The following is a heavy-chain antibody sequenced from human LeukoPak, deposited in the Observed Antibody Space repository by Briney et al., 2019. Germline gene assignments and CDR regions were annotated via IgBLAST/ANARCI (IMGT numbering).Heavy chain of an antibody. CDR3: AREHSSGWYVF. V-gene: IGHV1-46*01. D-gene: IGHD6-19*01. Sequence: ASVKVSCKASGYTFTSYYMHWVRQAPGQGLEWMGIINPSGGSTSYAQKFQGRVTMTRDTSTSTVYMEPSSLRSEDTAVYYCAREHSSGWYVFWGQGTLVTVSS. CDR1: GYTFTSYY. J-gene: IGHJ4*02. CDR2: INPSGGST.